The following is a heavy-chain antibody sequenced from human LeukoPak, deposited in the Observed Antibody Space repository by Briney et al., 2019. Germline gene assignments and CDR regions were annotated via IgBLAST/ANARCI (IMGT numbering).Heavy chain of an antibody. Sequence: VASVKVSCKASGGTFSSYAISWVRQAPGQGLERMGRIIPILGIANYAQKFQGRVTMTEDTSTDTAYMELSSLRSEDTAVYYCATIRFEYGMDVWGQGTTVTVSS. CDR2: IIPILGIA. V-gene: IGHV1-69*04. D-gene: IGHD3-10*01. J-gene: IGHJ6*02. CDR1: GGTFSSYA. CDR3: ATIRFEYGMDV.